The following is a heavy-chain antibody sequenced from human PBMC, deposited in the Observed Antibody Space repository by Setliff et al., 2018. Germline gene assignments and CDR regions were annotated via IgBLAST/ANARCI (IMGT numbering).Heavy chain of an antibody. V-gene: IGHV4-59*01. CDR2: INYSGST. D-gene: IGHD6-13*01. J-gene: IGHJ1*01. CDR3: ALSSSWFKDFQH. CDR1: GGSISSYY. Sequence: PSETLSLTCTVSGGSISSYYWSWIRQPPGKGLEWIGYINYSGSTNYNPSLKSRVTISEDMSKNQSSLKVSSVTAADTAIYYCALSSSWFKDFQHWGQGTQVTVSS.